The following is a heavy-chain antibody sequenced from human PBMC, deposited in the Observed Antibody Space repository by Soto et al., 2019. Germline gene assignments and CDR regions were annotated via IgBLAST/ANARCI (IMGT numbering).Heavy chain of an antibody. CDR2: IWYDGSNK. D-gene: IGHD6-13*01. Sequence: LRLSCAASGFTFSSYGMHWVRQAPGKGLEWVAVIWYDGSNKYYADSVKGRFTISRDNSKNTLYLQMNSLRAEDTAVYYCARDRAAAAFDYWGQGTLVTVSS. CDR3: ARDRAAAAFDY. V-gene: IGHV3-33*01. CDR1: GFTFSSYG. J-gene: IGHJ4*02.